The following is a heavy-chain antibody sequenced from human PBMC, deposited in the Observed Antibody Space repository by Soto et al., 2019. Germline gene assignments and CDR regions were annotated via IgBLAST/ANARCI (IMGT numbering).Heavy chain of an antibody. Sequence: EVQLLESGGGFVQSGGSLRLSCATSGFTFNSYAMSWVRQAAGKGLEWVSTISGGGGSTYYADSMKGRFTISRDNSKNSLYLQMNSLRADDTAVYYCARGADAFDIWGQGTMVTVSS. V-gene: IGHV3-23*01. J-gene: IGHJ3*02. D-gene: IGHD6-13*01. CDR2: ISGGGGST. CDR1: GFTFNSYA. CDR3: ARGADAFDI.